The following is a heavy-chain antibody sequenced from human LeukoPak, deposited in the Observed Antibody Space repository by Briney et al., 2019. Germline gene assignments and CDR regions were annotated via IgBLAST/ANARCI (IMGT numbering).Heavy chain of an antibody. J-gene: IGHJ3*02. Sequence: GASVKVSCKASGGTFSSYTISWVRQAPGQGLEWMGRIIPILGIANYAQKFQGRVTITADKSTSTAYMELSSLRSEDTAVYYCARAAIAVAGTSIDAFDIRGQGTMVTVSS. D-gene: IGHD6-19*01. CDR2: IIPILGIA. CDR1: GGTFSSYT. V-gene: IGHV1-69*02. CDR3: ARAAIAVAGTSIDAFDI.